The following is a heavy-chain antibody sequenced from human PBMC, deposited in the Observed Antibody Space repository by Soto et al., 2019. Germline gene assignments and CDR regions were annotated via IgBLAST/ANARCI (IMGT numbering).Heavy chain of an antibody. CDR2: ISGSGGST. CDR3: AKSGTKVTTYWFDP. Sequence: XVSLRLSCAASGFTFSSYAMSWVRQAPGKGLEWVSAISGSGGSTYYADSVKGRFTISRDNSKNTLYLQMNSLRAEDTAVYYCAKSGTKVTTYWFDPWGQGTLVTVSS. CDR1: GFTFSSYA. D-gene: IGHD4-17*01. V-gene: IGHV3-23*01. J-gene: IGHJ5*02.